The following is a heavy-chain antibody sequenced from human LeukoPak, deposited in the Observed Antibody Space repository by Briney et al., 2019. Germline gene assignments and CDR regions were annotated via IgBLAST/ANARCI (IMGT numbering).Heavy chain of an antibody. Sequence: SETLSLTCTVSGGSISTYYWSWIRQPPGKGLEWIGYIYYSGSTSYNPSLKSRVTISVDTSKNQFSLKLSSVTAADTAVYYCARVGYYYDMAFDIWGQGTMVTVSS. V-gene: IGHV4-59*01. CDR3: ARVGYYYDMAFDI. CDR2: IYYSGST. J-gene: IGHJ3*02. CDR1: GGSISTYY. D-gene: IGHD3-22*01.